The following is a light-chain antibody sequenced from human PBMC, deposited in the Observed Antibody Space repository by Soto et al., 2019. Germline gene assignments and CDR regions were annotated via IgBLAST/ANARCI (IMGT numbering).Light chain of an antibody. CDR3: QQYDISPWT. J-gene: IGKJ1*01. V-gene: IGKV3-20*01. Sequence: IVLTQSPGTLSLSPGERATLSCRASQSVTRSYLAWYQQKPGQAPRLLIYGASSRATGIPDRFSGSGSGTDFTLTIIRLEPEDFAVYYCQQYDISPWTFGQGTKVDIK. CDR2: GAS. CDR1: QSVTRSY.